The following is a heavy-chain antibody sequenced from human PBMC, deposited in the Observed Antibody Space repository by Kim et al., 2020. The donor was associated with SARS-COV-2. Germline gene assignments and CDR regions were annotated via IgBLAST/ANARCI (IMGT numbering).Heavy chain of an antibody. J-gene: IGHJ6*02. Sequence: GGSLRLSCTASGFTFRYYAMHWVRQAPGKGLEWVAVISYDGSNTFYADSVKGRFTISRDNSENTVYLQMNSLRAEDTAVYYCARDFKGKNYGGNSVGFPYHGMTVWGQGTTVPSSS. CDR1: GFTFRYYA. CDR2: ISYDGSNT. D-gene: IGHD4-17*01. CDR3: ARDFKGKNYGGNSVGFPYHGMTV. V-gene: IGHV3-30*04.